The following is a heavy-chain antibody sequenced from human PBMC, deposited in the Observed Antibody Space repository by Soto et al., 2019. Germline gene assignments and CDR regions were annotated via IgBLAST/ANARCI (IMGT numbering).Heavy chain of an antibody. D-gene: IGHD2-8*01. J-gene: IGHJ6*02. CDR3: ARALRNGYFYGMDI. CDR2: INPTTGLT. V-gene: IGHV1-46*01. CDR1: GYAFSNNF. Sequence: GASVKVSCKASGYAFSNNFMHWVRQAPAQGLEWMGVINPTTGLTSNAQKFQGRITMTSDTSSSTAYMELSSPRSEDTAVYYCARALRNGYFYGMDIWGQGTTVTVS.